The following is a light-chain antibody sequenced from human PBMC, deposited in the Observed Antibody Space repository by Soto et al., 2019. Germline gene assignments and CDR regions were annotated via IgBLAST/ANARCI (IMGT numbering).Light chain of an antibody. J-gene: IGKJ1*01. CDR2: DAS. V-gene: IGKV1-5*01. CDR1: QSISSW. Sequence: DIQMTQSPSTLSASVGVRVTITCRASQSISSWLAWYQQKPGKAPKLLIYDASSLESGVPSRFSGSGSGTEFTLTISILQPDDFATFYCQQYNSYSQPFGQGTKVQIK. CDR3: QQYNSYSQP.